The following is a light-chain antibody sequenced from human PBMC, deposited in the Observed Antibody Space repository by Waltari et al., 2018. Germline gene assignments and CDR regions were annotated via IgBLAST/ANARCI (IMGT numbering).Light chain of an antibody. CDR3: TQSVRLPYT. CDR1: QSLLHSDGETY. J-gene: IGKJ2*01. Sequence: DIVMTQTPLSLSVTPGQPASISCMSSQSLLHSDGETYLFWYLQKPGQPPQLLISKVSNRFSGVPDRFSGSGSGTDFALKISWMEPEDVGVYYCTQSVRLPYTFGQGTKLEIK. V-gene: IGKV2D-29*01. CDR2: KVS.